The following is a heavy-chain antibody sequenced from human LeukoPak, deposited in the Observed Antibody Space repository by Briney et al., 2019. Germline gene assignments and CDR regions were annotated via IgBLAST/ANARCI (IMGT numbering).Heavy chain of an antibody. D-gene: IGHD3-22*01. J-gene: IGHJ5*02. CDR3: ARDTYYYDSSGMRFDP. V-gene: IGHV1-2*02. CDR1: GYTFTGYY. Sequence: ASVKVSCKASGYTFTGYYMHWVRQAPRQGLEWMGWINPNSGGTNYAQKFQGRVTMTRDTSISTAYMELSRLRSDDTAVYYCARDTYYYDSSGMRFDPWGQGTLVTVSS. CDR2: INPNSGGT.